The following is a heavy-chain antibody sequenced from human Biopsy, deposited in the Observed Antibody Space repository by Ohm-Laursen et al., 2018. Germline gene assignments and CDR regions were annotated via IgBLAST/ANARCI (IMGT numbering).Heavy chain of an antibody. CDR3: VKQWGGYNFDS. D-gene: IGHD1-14*01. CDR2: IIAVSGLV. J-gene: IGHJ5*01. CDR1: GGTFSNYA. Sequence: ASVKVSCKVSGGTFSNYAISWVRQAPGEGLEWMGGIIAVSGLVNYAPKFQGRVSITADKSTTTAYMELSNLKSEDTAVYYCVKQWGGYNFDSWGQGTLVTVSS. V-gene: IGHV1-69*10.